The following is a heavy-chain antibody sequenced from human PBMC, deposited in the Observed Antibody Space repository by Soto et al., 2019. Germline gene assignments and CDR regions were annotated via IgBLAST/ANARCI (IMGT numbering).Heavy chain of an antibody. J-gene: IGHJ4*02. CDR2: ISASGGGT. CDR1: GFTFSSYA. V-gene: IGHV3-23*01. Sequence: EVQLLESGGALVQPGGSLRLSCAASGFTFSSYAMSWVRQAPGKGLEWVSLISASGGGTYYTDSVKGRFTISRDNAKNTLYLQMNSLCAEDTAVFYCAKHQSNGSPDYWGQGTLVTVSS. CDR3: AKHQSNGSPDY. D-gene: IGHD2-8*01.